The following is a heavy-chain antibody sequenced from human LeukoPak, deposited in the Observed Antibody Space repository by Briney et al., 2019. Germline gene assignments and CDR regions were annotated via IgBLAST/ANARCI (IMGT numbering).Heavy chain of an antibody. CDR3: ARWEYSSNY. V-gene: IGHV4-34*01. D-gene: IGHD2/OR15-2a*01. CDR1: GGSFSGYY. Sequence: PLETLSLTCAVYGGSFSGYYWSWIRQPPGKGLEWIGEINHSGSTNYNPSLKSRVTISVDTSKNQFSLKLSSVTAADTAVYYCARWEYSSNYWGQGTLVTVSS. J-gene: IGHJ4*02. CDR2: INHSGST.